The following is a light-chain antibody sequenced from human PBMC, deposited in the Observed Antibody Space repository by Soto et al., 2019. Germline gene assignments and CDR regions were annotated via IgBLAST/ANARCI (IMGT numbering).Light chain of an antibody. CDR2: GAS. J-gene: IGKJ5*01. CDR3: QQYNNGIT. V-gene: IGKV3-15*01. Sequence: EIVMTHSPATLSVSPWERATLSCRASQSVSSNLAWYQQKPGQAPRLLIYGASTRATGIPARFSGSGSGTEFTLAISSLQSEDFAVYYCQQYNNGITFGQGTRLEIK. CDR1: QSVSSN.